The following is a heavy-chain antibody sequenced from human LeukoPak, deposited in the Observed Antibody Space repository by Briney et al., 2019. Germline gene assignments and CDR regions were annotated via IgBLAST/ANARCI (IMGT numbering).Heavy chain of an antibody. CDR1: GGSISSGSYY. D-gene: IGHD2-2*02. CDR3: ARDRRRHCSSTSCYKRSKIDYYYYYYMDV. V-gene: IGHV4-61*01. Sequence: SETLSLTCTVSGGSISSGSYYWSWIRQPPGKGLEWIGYIYYSGSTNYNPSLKSRVTISVDTSKNQFSLKLSSVTAADTAVYYCARDRRRHCSSTSCYKRSKIDYYYYYYMDVWGKGTTVTVSS. J-gene: IGHJ6*03. CDR2: IYYSGST.